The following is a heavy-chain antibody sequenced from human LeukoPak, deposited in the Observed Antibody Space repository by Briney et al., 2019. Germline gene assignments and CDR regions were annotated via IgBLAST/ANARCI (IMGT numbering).Heavy chain of an antibody. V-gene: IGHV4-59*01. CDR1: GGSMRSYY. CDR3: ARSRSGYSYDHAAFDI. D-gene: IGHD5-18*01. CDR2: VFHTGST. J-gene: IGHJ3*02. Sequence: SETLSLTCTVSGGSMRSYYWSWIRQPPGKGLEWIGYVFHTGSTNYNPSLRGRVTISDDTSKNQFTLKLSSVTAADTAVYYCARSRSGYSYDHAAFDIWGQGAMVTVSS.